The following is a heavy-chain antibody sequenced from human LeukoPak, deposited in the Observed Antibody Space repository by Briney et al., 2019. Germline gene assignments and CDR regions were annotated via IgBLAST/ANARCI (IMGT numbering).Heavy chain of an antibody. V-gene: IGHV3-21*01. D-gene: IGHD5-24*01. Sequence: GGSLRLSFATSGFTFSSYSMNWVRQAPGKGLEWVSSISSSSSYIYYADSVKGRFTISRDNAKNSLYLQMNSLRAEDTAVYYCARDPGDPMDYWGQGTLVTVSS. CDR2: ISSSSSYI. CDR3: ARDPGDPMDY. CDR1: GFTFSSYS. J-gene: IGHJ4*02.